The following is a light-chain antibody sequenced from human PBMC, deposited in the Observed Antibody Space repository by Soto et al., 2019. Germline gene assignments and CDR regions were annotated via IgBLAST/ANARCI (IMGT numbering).Light chain of an antibody. CDR3: MQALQTPRT. J-gene: IGKJ1*01. Sequence: DIVMTQSPGSLAVSLGERATINCKSSQSVLYSSNNKDYLAWYQQKPGQPPKLLIYWASTREIGVPDRFSGSGSGTYFTLKISRVEAEDAGVYYCMQALQTPRTFGQGTKVDIK. V-gene: IGKV4-1*01. CDR2: WAS. CDR1: QSVLYSSNNKDY.